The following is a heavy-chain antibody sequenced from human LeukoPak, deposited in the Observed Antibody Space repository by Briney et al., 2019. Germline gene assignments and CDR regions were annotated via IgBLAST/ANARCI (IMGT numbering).Heavy chain of an antibody. D-gene: IGHD2-8*01. V-gene: IGHV3-74*01. J-gene: IGHJ3*02. Sequence: GGSLRLSCAASGFTFSTYWMHWVREAPGKGLVWVSRINSDGNITHYADSVKGRFTISRDNAKNTVSLQMNSLTAEDTAVYDCATQGEMVAFDIWGQGTMVTVSS. CDR1: GFTFSTYW. CDR3: ATQGEMVAFDI. CDR2: INSDGNIT.